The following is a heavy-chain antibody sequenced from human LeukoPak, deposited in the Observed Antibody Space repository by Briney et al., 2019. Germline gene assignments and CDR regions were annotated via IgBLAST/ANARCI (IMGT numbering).Heavy chain of an antibody. CDR2: IYPGDSNS. D-gene: IGHD3-10*01. CDR1: GYSFSDYW. Sequence: GESLKISCKGSGYSFSDYWIGWVRQMPGKCLEWMGIIYPGDSNSKYSPSFQGQVIISADRSINTAYLQWSGLKASDTAMYYCARHWGYYGSGSHRAFDIWGQGTTVTVSS. J-gene: IGHJ3*02. CDR3: ARHWGYYGSGSHRAFDI. V-gene: IGHV5-51*01.